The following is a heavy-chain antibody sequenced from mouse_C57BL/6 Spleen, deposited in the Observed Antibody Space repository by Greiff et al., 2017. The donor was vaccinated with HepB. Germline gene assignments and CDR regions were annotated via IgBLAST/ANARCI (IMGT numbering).Heavy chain of an antibody. J-gene: IGHJ4*01. CDR3: TRDYDGDYAMDY. Sequence: EVQLQQSGTVLARPGASVKMSCKTSGYTFTSYWMHWVKQRPGQGLEWIGAIYPGNSDTSYNQKFKGKAKLTAVTSASTAYMELSSLTNEDSAVYYWTRDYDGDYAMDYWGQGTSVTVSS. CDR2: IYPGNSDT. D-gene: IGHD2-4*01. CDR1: GYTFTSYW. V-gene: IGHV1-5*01.